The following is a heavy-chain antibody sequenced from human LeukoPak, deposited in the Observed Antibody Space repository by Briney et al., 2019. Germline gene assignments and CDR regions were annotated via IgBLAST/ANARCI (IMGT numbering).Heavy chain of an antibody. V-gene: IGHV4-4*07. CDR2: IYTSGST. D-gene: IGHD6-19*01. J-gene: IGHJ4*02. Sequence: SETLSLTCTVSGGSISSYYWSWIRQPAGKGLEWIGRIYTSGSTNYNPSLKSRVAMSVDTSKNQFSLKLSSVTAADTAVYYCARDRSSSGRPDYWGQGTLVTVSS. CDR3: ARDRSSSGRPDY. CDR1: GGSISSYY.